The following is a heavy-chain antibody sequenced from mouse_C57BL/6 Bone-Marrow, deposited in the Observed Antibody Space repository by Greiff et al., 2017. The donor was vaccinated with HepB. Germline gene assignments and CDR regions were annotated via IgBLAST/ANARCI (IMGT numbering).Heavy chain of an antibody. J-gene: IGHJ4*01. D-gene: IGHD4-1*01. CDR1: GFTFSDYY. CDR3: ARANWDYYYAMDY. CDR2: INYDGSST. Sequence: EVMLVESEGGLVQPGSSMKLSCTASGFTFSDYYMAWVRQVPEKGLEWVANINYDGSSTYYLDSLKSRFIISRDNAKNILYLQMSSLKSEDTATYYCARANWDYYYAMDYWGQGTSVTVSS. V-gene: IGHV5-16*01.